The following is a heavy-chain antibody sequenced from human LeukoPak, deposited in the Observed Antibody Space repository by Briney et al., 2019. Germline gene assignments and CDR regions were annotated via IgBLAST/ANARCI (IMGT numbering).Heavy chain of an antibody. V-gene: IGHV1-18*01. Sequence: ASVKVSCKASGYTFTSYDINWVRQATGQGLEWMGWMNPNSGNTNYAQKLQGRVTMTTDTSTSTAYMELRSLRSDDTAVYYCARDLGRWLQPSHYWGQGTLVTVSS. CDR2: MNPNSGNT. CDR1: GYTFTSYD. J-gene: IGHJ4*02. D-gene: IGHD5-24*01. CDR3: ARDLGRWLQPSHY.